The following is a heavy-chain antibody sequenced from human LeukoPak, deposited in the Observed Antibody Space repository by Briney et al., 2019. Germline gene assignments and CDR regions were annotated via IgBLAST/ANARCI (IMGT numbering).Heavy chain of an antibody. CDR1: GFTFSSYG. V-gene: IGHV3-30*18. CDR2: ISYDGSNK. D-gene: IGHD6-13*01. CDR3: AKDLGIAAAGSFDY. Sequence: GSLRLSCAASGFTFSSYGMHWVRQAPGKGLEWVAVISYDGSNKYYADSVKGRFTISRDNSKNTLCLQMNSLRAEDTAVYYCAKDLGIAAAGSFDYWGQGTLVTVSS. J-gene: IGHJ4*02.